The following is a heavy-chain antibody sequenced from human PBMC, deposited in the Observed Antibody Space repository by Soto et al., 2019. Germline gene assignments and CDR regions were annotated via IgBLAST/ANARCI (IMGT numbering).Heavy chain of an antibody. Sequence: QVQLVESGGGVVQPGRSLRLSCAASGFTFSSYGMHWVRQAPGEGLEWVAVIWYDGSNKYYADSVKGRFTISRDNSKNTLYLQMNSLRGEDTAVYYCARDRYSSGWYDLDYWGQGTLVTVSS. D-gene: IGHD6-19*01. CDR3: ARDRYSSGWYDLDY. J-gene: IGHJ4*02. CDR2: IWYDGSNK. V-gene: IGHV3-33*01. CDR1: GFTFSSYG.